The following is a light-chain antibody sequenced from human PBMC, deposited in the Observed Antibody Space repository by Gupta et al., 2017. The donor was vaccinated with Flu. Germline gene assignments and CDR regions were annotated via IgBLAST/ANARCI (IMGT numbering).Light chain of an antibody. CDR1: NSDIGTYNL. J-gene: IGLJ1*01. CDR2: EST. Sequence: TNSDIGTYNLVSWYQQHPGKAPQMLMYESTKRPSGISYRFSGSRSGNTASLTISDLQAEDDADYYCCSYAGSRGHIFGSGTKVTVL. CDR3: CSYAGSRGHI. V-gene: IGLV2-23*01.